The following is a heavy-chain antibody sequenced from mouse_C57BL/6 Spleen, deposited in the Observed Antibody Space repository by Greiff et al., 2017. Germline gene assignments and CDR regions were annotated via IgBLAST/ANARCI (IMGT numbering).Heavy chain of an antibody. CDR2: IYPENGDT. CDR1: GYNIKDDY. V-gene: IGHV14-4*01. J-gene: IGHJ2*01. D-gene: IGHD2-3*01. CDR3: TTHYYNDGYYVLY. Sequence: EVQLQQSGAELVRPGASVKLSCTASGYNIKDDYMHWVKQRPEQGLEWIGGIYPENGDTKYAAKFTGKATITVDTSSNPAYLQLSSLTTEDTAVYYCTTHYYNDGYYVLYWGQGTTLTVSS.